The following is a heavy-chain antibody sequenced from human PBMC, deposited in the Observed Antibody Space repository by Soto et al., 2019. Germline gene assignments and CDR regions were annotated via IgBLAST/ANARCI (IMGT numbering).Heavy chain of an antibody. D-gene: IGHD3-22*01. V-gene: IGHV3-30-3*01. CDR1: GFTFSSYA. CDR3: ASDYYDSSGYFISGVDY. J-gene: IGHJ4*02. Sequence: GGSLRLSCAASGFTFSSYAMHWVRQAPGKGLEWVAVISYDGSNKYYADSVKGRFTISRDNSKNTLYLQMNSLRAEDTAVYYCASDYYDSSGYFISGVDYWGQGTLVTVSS. CDR2: ISYDGSNK.